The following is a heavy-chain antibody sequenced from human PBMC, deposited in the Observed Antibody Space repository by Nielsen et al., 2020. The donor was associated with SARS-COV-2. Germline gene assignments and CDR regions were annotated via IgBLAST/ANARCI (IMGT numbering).Heavy chain of an antibody. Sequence: GESLKISCSASGFKFSDYAMHWVRQAPGKGLEWLTLIYFDGSLDLYDDSLKGRFTISRDNSRGILYLHMARLRVEDTAVYFCARGLGGSGRYYAMDFWGHGTLVSASS. D-gene: IGHD3-10*01. CDR1: GFKFSDYA. CDR2: IYFDGSLD. CDR3: ARGLGGSGRYYAMDF. J-gene: IGHJ4*01. V-gene: IGHV3-33*08.